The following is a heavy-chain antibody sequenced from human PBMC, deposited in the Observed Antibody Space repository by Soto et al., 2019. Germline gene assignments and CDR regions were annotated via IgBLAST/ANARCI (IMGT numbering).Heavy chain of an antibody. V-gene: IGHV1-69*13. CDR2: IIPIFGTA. D-gene: IGHD6-13*01. CDR3: ARDGYRYSSSGNLFDP. Sequence: SVKVSCKASGGTFSSYAISWVRQAPGQGLEWMGGIIPIFGTANYAQKFQGRVTITADESTSTAYMELSSLRSEDTAVYYCARDGYRYSSSGNLFDPWGQGTLVTVSS. CDR1: GGTFSSYA. J-gene: IGHJ5*02.